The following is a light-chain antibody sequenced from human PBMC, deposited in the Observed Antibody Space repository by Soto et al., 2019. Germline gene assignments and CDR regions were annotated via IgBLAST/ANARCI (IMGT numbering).Light chain of an antibody. Sequence: NFMLTQPHSVSESPGKTVTISCTGSSGSIASNYVQWYQQRPGSAPTTVIYEDNQRPSGVPDRFSGSIDSSSNSASLTISGLKTEDEADYCWQSYDSSNPVVFGGGTKLTVL. CDR3: QSYDSSNPVV. V-gene: IGLV6-57*02. CDR1: SGSIASNY. CDR2: EDN. J-gene: IGLJ2*01.